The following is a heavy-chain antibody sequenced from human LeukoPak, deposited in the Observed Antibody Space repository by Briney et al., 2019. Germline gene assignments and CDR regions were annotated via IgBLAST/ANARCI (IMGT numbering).Heavy chain of an antibody. CDR3: ARDRGGDYFPGRVFDI. CDR1: GGSISSGGYY. CDR2: VYYTGST. V-gene: IGHV4-31*03. D-gene: IGHD4-17*01. J-gene: IGHJ3*02. Sequence: SETLSLTCTVSGGSISSGGYYWSWIRQHPGKGLEWIGNVYYTGSTYYNPSLKSRVTISVDTSKNQFSLKLSSVTAADTAVYYCARDRGGDYFPGRVFDIWGQGTMVTVSS.